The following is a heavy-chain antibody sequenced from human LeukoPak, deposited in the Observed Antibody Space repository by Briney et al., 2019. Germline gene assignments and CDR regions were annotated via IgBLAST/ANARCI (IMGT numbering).Heavy chain of an antibody. CDR1: GYSISSGYY. CDR3: ARGGGSWYADY. J-gene: IGHJ4*02. V-gene: IGHV4-61*01. D-gene: IGHD6-13*01. Sequence: SETLSLTCTVSGYSISSGYYWGWIRQPPEKGLEWIGYIHYSGSTSYNPSLKSRVTMSVDTSKNQFSLKVSSVTAADTAVYYCARGGGSWYADYWGQGILVTVSS. CDR2: IHYSGST.